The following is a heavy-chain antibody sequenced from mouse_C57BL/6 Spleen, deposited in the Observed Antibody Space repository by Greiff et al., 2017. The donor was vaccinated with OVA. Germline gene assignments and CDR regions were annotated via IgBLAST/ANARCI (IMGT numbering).Heavy chain of an antibody. J-gene: IGHJ2*01. CDR3: ATQRDYFDY. CDR1: GYSITSGYY. Sequence: EVKLVESGPGLVKPSQSLSLTCSVTGYSITSGYYWNWIRQFPGNKLEWMGYISYDGSNNYNPSLKNRISITRDTSKNQFFLKLNSVTTEDTATYYCATQRDYFDYWGQGTTLTVSS. CDR2: ISYDGSN. V-gene: IGHV3-6*01.